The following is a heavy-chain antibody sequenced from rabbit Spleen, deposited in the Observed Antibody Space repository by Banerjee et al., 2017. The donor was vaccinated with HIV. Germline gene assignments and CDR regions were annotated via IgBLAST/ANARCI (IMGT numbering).Heavy chain of an antibody. V-gene: IGHV1S40*01. CDR2: IDAGTGST. CDR3: ARDLVAVIGWNFNL. CDR1: GFSFSGAYD. Sequence: QQLVESGGGLVKPGASLTLTCKTSGFSFSGAYDMCWVRQAPGKGLEWIAYIDAGTGSTWYANWAKGRFTISKTSTTVDLKMTSLTAADTATYFCARDLVAVIGWNFNLWGPGTLVTVS. D-gene: IGHD1-1*01. J-gene: IGHJ4*01.